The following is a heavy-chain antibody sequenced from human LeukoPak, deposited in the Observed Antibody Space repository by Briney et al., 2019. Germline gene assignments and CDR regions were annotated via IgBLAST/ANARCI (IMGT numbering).Heavy chain of an antibody. J-gene: IGHJ4*02. CDR1: GLTFRNYG. Sequence: GGSLRLSCAASGLTFRNYGMHWVRQAPGKGLEWVAIISYDGSNKYYADSVRGRFTISKDNSQNTLYLQMNSLRAEDTAVYYCARTRITMIVGLASRFDYWGQGTLVTVSS. D-gene: IGHD3-22*01. CDR2: ISYDGSNK. V-gene: IGHV3-30*03. CDR3: ARTRITMIVGLASRFDY.